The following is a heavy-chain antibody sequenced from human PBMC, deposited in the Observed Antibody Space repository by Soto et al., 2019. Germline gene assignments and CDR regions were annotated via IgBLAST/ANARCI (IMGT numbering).Heavy chain of an antibody. J-gene: IGHJ5*02. D-gene: IGHD3-22*01. Sequence: GGSLRLSCAASGFTFSNAWMSWVRQAPGKGLEWVGRIKSKTDGGTTDYAAPVKGRFTISRDDSKNTLYLQMNSLKTEDTAVYYCTTHLNYYDSSGYYYLTWFDPWGQGTLVTV. V-gene: IGHV3-15*01. CDR2: IKSKTDGGTT. CDR1: GFTFSNAW. CDR3: TTHLNYYDSSGYYYLTWFDP.